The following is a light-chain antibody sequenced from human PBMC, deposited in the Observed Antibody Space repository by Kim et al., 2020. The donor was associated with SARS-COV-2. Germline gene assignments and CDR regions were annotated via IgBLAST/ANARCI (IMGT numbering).Light chain of an antibody. Sequence: QPASISCRSSQSLVFRNGNTYLTWFQQRPGQSPRRLIYEVSKRDSGAPDRISGSGSGTDFTLKISRVEAEDVGVYYCMQGTVWPYTFGQGTKLEI. V-gene: IGKV2-30*01. CDR2: EVS. CDR1: QSLVFRNGNTY. J-gene: IGKJ2*01. CDR3: MQGTVWPYT.